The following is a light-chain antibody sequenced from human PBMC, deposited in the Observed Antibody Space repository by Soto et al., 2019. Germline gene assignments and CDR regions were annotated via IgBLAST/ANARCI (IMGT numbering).Light chain of an antibody. CDR1: QSISSW. Sequence: DIQMTQSPSTLSASVGDRVSITCRASQSISSWLAWYQQKPRKAPRLLIYDASSLESGVPSRFSGSGSGTEFTLTISSLQPGDFATYYCQQYKTYSYTFGQGTKLEIK. CDR3: QQYKTYSYT. V-gene: IGKV1-5*01. CDR2: DAS. J-gene: IGKJ2*01.